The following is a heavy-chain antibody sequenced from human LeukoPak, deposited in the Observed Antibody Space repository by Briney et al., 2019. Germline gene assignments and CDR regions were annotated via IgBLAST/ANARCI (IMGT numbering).Heavy chain of an antibody. CDR2: ISSSSSYI. CDR1: GFTFSSYS. Sequence: GGSLRLSCAASGFTFSSYSMNWIRQAPEKGLEWVSSISSSSSYIYYADSVKGRFTISRDNAKNSLYLQMNSLRAEDTAVYYCERGASGYDGLNWFDPWGQGTLVTVSS. J-gene: IGHJ5*02. CDR3: ERGASGYDGLNWFDP. D-gene: IGHD5-12*01. V-gene: IGHV3-21*01.